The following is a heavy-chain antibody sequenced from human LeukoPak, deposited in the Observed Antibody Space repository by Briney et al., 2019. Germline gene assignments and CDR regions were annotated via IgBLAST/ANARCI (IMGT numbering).Heavy chain of an antibody. V-gene: IGHV4-61*02. CDR1: GGSISSGSYY. D-gene: IGHD6-19*01. CDR3: ARNWDSSGWHYYFDY. Sequence: SETLSLTCTVSGGSISSGSYYWSWIRQPAGKGLEWIGRIYTSGSTNYNPSLKSRVTMSVDTSKNQFSLKLSSVTAADTAVYYCARNWDSSGWHYYFDYWGQGTLVTVSS. J-gene: IGHJ4*02. CDR2: IYTSGST.